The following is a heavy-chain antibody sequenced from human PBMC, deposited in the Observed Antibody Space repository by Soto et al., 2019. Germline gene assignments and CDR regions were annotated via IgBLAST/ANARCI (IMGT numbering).Heavy chain of an antibody. CDR2: VYYTGNT. CDR3: ARKATYGDYFDH. V-gene: IGHV4-59*08. Sequence: PSETLSLTCTVSGGSITSHYWSWVRQPPGKGLEWIGYVYYTGNTNYSPSLKSRVTLSVDTSKNQFSLKLNSVTAADTADYYCARKATYGDYFDHWGQGTLVTVS. D-gene: IGHD4-17*01. CDR1: GGSITSHY. J-gene: IGHJ4*02.